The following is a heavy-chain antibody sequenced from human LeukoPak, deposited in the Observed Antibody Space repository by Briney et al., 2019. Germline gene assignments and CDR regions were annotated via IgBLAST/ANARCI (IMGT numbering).Heavy chain of an antibody. CDR3: ANGGGYDILTHFDY. Sequence: GGSLRLSCAASGFTFSSYGMHWVRQAPGKGLEWVAFIRYDGSNKYYADSVKGRFTISRDNSKNTLYLQMNSLRAEDTAVYYCANGGGYDILTHFDYWGQGTLVTVSS. V-gene: IGHV3-30*02. D-gene: IGHD3-9*01. J-gene: IGHJ4*02. CDR1: GFTFSSYG. CDR2: IRYDGSNK.